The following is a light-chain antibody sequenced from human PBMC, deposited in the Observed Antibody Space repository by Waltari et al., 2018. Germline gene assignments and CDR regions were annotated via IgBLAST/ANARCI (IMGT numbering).Light chain of an antibody. J-gene: IGKJ1*01. CDR2: WAA. V-gene: IGKV4-1*01. CDR3: QQRFSWPT. Sequence: DIVLTQSPDSLAVSLGERATINCKSSQSLLSSFNSKTYIAWYQQKPGQPPKLLINWAAARGAGVPERFSGSGSETDFTLTISSLQAEDVAVYYCQQRFSWPTFGQGAKVEIK. CDR1: QSLLSSFNSKTY.